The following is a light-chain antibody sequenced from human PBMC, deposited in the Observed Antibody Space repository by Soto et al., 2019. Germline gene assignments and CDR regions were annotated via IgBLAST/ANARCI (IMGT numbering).Light chain of an antibody. CDR2: KAT. V-gene: IGKV1-5*03. Sequence: IPMTQSPATLSASVGDRVTITCRASQTVGNFLAWYQQKPGKVPKVLIHKATTLESGVPSRFSGSGYGTEFTLTISSLQPDDFATYYCQQYNDYPLTVGGGTRVE. CDR1: QTVGNF. J-gene: IGKJ4*01. CDR3: QQYNDYPLT.